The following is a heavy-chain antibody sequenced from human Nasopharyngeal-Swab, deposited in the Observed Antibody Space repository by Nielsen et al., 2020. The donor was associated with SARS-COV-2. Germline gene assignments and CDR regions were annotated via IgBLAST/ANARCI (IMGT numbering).Heavy chain of an antibody. Sequence: GESLKISCAASGFTFSNYAMSWVRQAPGKGLEWVSVIYSGGNSTYYADSVKGRLAISRDNSKNTVYLQMNSLRAEDTAVYYCAKGTYSGSPGGMDVWGQGTTVTVSS. J-gene: IGHJ6*02. V-gene: IGHV3-23*03. CDR3: AKGTYSGSPGGMDV. CDR1: GFTFSNYA. D-gene: IGHD6-6*01. CDR2: IYSGGNST.